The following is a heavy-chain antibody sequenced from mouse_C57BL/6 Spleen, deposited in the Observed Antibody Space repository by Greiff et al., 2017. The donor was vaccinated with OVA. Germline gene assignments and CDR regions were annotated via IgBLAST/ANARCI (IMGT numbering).Heavy chain of an antibody. CDR3: ASGNGSSFYYYAMDY. J-gene: IGHJ4*01. CDR1: GYTFTDYY. V-gene: IGHV1-26*01. D-gene: IGHD1-1*01. Sequence: VQLQQSGPELVKPGASVKISCKASGYTFTDYYMNWVKQSHGKSLEWIGDINPNNGGTSYNQKFKGKATLTVDKSSSTAYMELRSLTSEDSAVYYCASGNGSSFYYYAMDYWGQGTSVTVSS. CDR2: INPNNGGT.